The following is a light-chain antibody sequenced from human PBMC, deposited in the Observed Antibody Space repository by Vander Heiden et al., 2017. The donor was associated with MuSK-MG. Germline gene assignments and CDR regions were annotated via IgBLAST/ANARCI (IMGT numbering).Light chain of an antibody. V-gene: IGLV6-57*03. J-gene: IGLJ2*01. CDR1: SGSIASND. CDR2: EDN. CDR3: QSYDSSNLV. Sequence: NFMLTQPHSVSESPGKTVTISCTRSSGSIASNDVQWYQQRPGSAPTTVIYEDNQRPSGVPDRFSGSIDSSSNSASLTISGLKTEDEADYYCQSYDSSNLVFGGGTKLTVL.